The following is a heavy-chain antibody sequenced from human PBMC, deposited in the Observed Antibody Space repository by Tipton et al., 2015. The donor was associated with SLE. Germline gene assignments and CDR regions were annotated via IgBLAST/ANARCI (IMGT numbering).Heavy chain of an antibody. CDR1: GFTFSSYW. CDR3: AKEERSIVATMDY. Sequence: GSLRLSCAASGFTFSSYWIHWVRQAPGKGMVWVSRIHSAGSSTSYADSVKGRFTISRDNAKNSLYLQMSSLSPEETALDYCAKEERSIVATMDYWGHGTLVTVSS. J-gene: IGHJ4*01. D-gene: IGHD5-12*01. CDR2: IHSAGSST. V-gene: IGHV3-74*01.